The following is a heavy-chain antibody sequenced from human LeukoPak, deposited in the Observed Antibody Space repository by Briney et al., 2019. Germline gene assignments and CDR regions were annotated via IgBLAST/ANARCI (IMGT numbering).Heavy chain of an antibody. CDR3: ARGRYYYGSGSSGNWFDP. CDR1: GGSLSGYY. CDR2: INHSGST. D-gene: IGHD3-10*01. V-gene: IGHV4-34*01. J-gene: IGHJ5*02. Sequence: PSETLSLTCAVYGGSLSGYYWSWIRQPPGKGLEWIGEINHSGSTNYNPSLKSRVTISVDTSKNQFSLKLGSVTAADTAVYYCARGRYYYGSGSSGNWFDPWGQGTLVTVSS.